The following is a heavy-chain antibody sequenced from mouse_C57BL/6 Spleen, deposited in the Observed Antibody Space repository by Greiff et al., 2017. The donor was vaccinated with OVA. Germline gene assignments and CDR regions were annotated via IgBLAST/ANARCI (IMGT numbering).Heavy chain of an antibody. CDR2: INPSNGGT. D-gene: IGHD1-1*01. CDR3: TRSNYYGYFDY. CDR1: GYTFTSYY. V-gene: IGHV1S81*02. Sequence: VQLVESGAELVKPGASVKLSCKASGYTFTSYYMYWVKQRPGQGLEWIGEINPSNGGTNFNEKFKSKATLTVDKSSSTAYMQLSSLTSEDSAVYYCTRSNYYGYFDYWGQGTTLTVSS. J-gene: IGHJ2*01.